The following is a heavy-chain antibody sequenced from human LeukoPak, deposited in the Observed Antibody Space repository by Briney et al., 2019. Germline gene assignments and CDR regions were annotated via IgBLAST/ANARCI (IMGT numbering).Heavy chain of an antibody. CDR1: GFTFSSYW. Sequence: GGSLRLSCAASGFTFSSYWMHWVRQAPGKGLVWVSRINSDGSSTSYADSVKGRFTISRDNAKNTLYLQMNRLRAEDTAVYYCARAPGWYYDSSGYYYYWYFDLWGRGTLVTVSS. J-gene: IGHJ2*01. V-gene: IGHV3-74*01. D-gene: IGHD3-22*01. CDR2: INSDGSST. CDR3: ARAPGWYYDSSGYYYYWYFDL.